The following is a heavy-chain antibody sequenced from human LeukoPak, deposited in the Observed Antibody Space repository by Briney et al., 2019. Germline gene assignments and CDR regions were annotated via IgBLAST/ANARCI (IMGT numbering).Heavy chain of an antibody. Sequence: GRSRRLSCAAPGFTFSSYGIDWVPQAPGKGLGGGAGIWYDGSNKYYADSVKGRFTISRDNSKNTLYLQMNSLRAEDTAVYYCARGRSGWYPGPFAYWGQGTLVTVSS. J-gene: IGHJ4*02. D-gene: IGHD6-19*01. CDR1: GFTFSSYG. CDR3: ARGRSGWYPGPFAY. V-gene: IGHV3-33*01. CDR2: IWYDGSNK.